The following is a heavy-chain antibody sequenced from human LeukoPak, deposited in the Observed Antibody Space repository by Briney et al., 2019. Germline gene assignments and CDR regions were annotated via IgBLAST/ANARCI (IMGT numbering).Heavy chain of an antibody. CDR2: IAANHLT. CDR3: ARVRNSGSGTSTLDY. CDR1: GYTFTDNG. V-gene: IGHV1-18*01. J-gene: IGHJ4*02. Sequence: GASVKVSCKTSGYTFTDNGISWVRQAPGRGLEWMAWIAANHLTNSAEKFQDRVSLTTDTSTSTVYLELKSLRFDDTAVYYCARVRNSGSGTSTLDYWGQGTLVTVSS. D-gene: IGHD3-10*01.